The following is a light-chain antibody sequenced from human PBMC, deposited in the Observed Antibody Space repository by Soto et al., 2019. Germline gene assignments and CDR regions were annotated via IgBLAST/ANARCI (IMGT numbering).Light chain of an antibody. V-gene: IGKV3-11*01. Sequence: EIALTQSPATLSLSPGERATLSCRASQSIRNYLAWYQQKPGQTPRLLIYDASNRAADIPARFSGNGSGTDFTLTISSLEPEDFAVYFCQQRSNWPLTFGPGTKVEIK. CDR3: QQRSNWPLT. CDR1: QSIRNY. J-gene: IGKJ3*01. CDR2: DAS.